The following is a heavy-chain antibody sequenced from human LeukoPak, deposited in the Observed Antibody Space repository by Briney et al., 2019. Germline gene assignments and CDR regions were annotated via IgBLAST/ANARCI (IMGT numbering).Heavy chain of an antibody. CDR3: ARDFNF. CDR2: IRYDGSEK. Sequence: GGSLRLSCEASGFTFNNYWMSWVRQAPGKGLEWVAHIRYDGSEKYYVDSVKGRFTISRDNAKNSLYLQMNSLRTEDTAVYYCARDFNFGGQGTLVTVSS. J-gene: IGHJ4*02. V-gene: IGHV3-7*01. CDR1: GFTFNNYW. D-gene: IGHD1-1*01.